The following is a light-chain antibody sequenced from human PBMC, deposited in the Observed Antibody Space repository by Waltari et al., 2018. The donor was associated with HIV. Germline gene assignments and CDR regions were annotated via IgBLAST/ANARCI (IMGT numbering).Light chain of an antibody. CDR1: QSVSSNY. J-gene: IGKJ1*01. CDR3: QQYGSSPWT. Sequence: EIVLTQSPGTLSLSPGERATLSCRASQSVSSNYLAWYQQKPGQAPRLLIYGASSRATGIPDRFSGSGSGTDFTLTISRLDPEDFAVYYCQQYGSSPWTFGQGTKVHIK. V-gene: IGKV3-20*01. CDR2: GAS.